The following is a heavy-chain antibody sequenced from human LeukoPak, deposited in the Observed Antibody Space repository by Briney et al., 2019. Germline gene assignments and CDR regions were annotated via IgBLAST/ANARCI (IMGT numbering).Heavy chain of an antibody. CDR3: ARRDYGDYGGGCVDY. D-gene: IGHD4-17*01. Sequence: GASLKISCKGSGYSFTSYWIGWVRQMPGKGLEWMGIIYPGDSDTRYSPSFQGQVTISADKSISTAYLQWSSLKASDTAMYYCARRDYGDYGGGCVDYWGQGTLVTVSS. CDR1: GYSFTSYW. J-gene: IGHJ4*02. V-gene: IGHV5-51*01. CDR2: IYPGDSDT.